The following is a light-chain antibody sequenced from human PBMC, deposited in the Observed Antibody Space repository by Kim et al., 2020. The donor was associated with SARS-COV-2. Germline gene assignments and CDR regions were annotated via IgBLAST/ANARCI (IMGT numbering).Light chain of an antibody. CDR3: YSRDSSTNNVRL. J-gene: IGLJ2*01. CDR1: SLRPYY. Sequence: AQKVRITDQGDSLRPYYATWCQQKPGQAPVTVIYGKNKRPSGIPDRFSGSTSGSTASLTITGTQAEDEADYYCYSRDSSTNNVRLFGGGTQLTVL. CDR2: GKN. V-gene: IGLV3-19*01.